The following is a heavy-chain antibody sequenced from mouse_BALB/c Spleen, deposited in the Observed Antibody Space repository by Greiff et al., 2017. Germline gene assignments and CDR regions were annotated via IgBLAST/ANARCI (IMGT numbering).Heavy chain of an antibody. CDR1: GFTFSSYT. CDR3: ARHGGAYGYDGYYFDY. D-gene: IGHD2-2*01. V-gene: IGHV5-12-2*01. CDR2: ISNGGGST. J-gene: IGHJ2*01. Sequence: EVKLVESGGGLVQPGGSLKLSCAASGFTFSSYTMSWVRQTPEKRLEWVAYISNGGGSTYYPDTVKGRFTISRDNAKNPLYLQMSSLKSEDTAMYYCARHGGAYGYDGYYFDYWGQGTTLTVSS.